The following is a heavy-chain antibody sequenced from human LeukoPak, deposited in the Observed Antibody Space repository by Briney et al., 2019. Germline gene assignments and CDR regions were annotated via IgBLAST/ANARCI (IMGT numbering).Heavy chain of an antibody. CDR2: FDPEDGET. D-gene: IGHD2-2*01. CDR1: GYTLTELS. J-gene: IGHJ3*02. V-gene: IGHV1-24*01. Sequence: GASVKVSCKVSGYTLTELSMHWVRQAPGKGLEWMGGFDPEDGETIYAQKFQGRVTMTEDTSTDTAYMELSSLRSEDTAVYYCATNLVGVVPADAFDIWGQGTMVTVSS. CDR3: ATNLVGVVPADAFDI.